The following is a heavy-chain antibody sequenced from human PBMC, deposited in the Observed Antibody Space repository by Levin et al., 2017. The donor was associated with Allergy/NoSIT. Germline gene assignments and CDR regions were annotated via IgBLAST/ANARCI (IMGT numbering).Heavy chain of an antibody. CDR3: ARDQGCWARAFDI. V-gene: IGHV4-61*02. Sequence: PSLTLSLPCTVSCGSIRSDSNYWSWIRQPAGKALEWIGRIYNSGSTNYNPFLKSRVTISVDTSKNQFSLKLNSVTAAGTAVYYCARDQGCWARAFDIWGQGTMVTVSS. J-gene: IGHJ3*02. CDR2: IYNSGST. D-gene: IGHD4/OR15-4a*01. CDR1: CGSIRSDSNY.